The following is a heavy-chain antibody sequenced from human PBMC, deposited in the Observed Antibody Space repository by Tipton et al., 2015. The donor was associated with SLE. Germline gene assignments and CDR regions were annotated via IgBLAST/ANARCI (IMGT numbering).Heavy chain of an antibody. CDR1: GGSFSGGGYY. D-gene: IGHD1-26*01. J-gene: IGHJ3*02. V-gene: IGHV4-39*07. CDR3: ARLLTIVGANDAFDI. Sequence: TLSLTCTVSGGSFSGGGYYWGWIRQSPGKGPQWIGTLYYNGNAYLPPSLENRTSISEDTSKNRFSLKLRSVTAADTAVYYCARLLTIVGANDAFDIWGQGTMVTVSS. CDR2: LYYNGNA.